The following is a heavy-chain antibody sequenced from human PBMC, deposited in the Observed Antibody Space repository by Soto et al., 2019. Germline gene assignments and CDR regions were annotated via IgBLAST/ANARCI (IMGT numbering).Heavy chain of an antibody. CDR1: GFDFTKSW. J-gene: IGHJ4*02. D-gene: IGHD5-12*01. V-gene: IGHV3-74*01. Sequence: PGGSLRLSCAASGFDFTKSWMHWVRQAPGMGLVWVSHVNSDGSITTYADSVRGRFTISRDNAKNTVYLQMNSLGVEDTAVYYCTRDQRYSSAVWGQGALVTVSS. CDR3: TRDQRYSSAV. CDR2: VNSDGSIT.